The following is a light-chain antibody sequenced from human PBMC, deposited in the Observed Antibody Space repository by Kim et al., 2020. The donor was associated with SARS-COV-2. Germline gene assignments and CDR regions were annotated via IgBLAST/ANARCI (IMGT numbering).Light chain of an antibody. CDR3: ATWDDSLDVWM. CDR1: SSNIGRNT. V-gene: IGLV1-44*01. J-gene: IGLJ3*02. Sequence: QSVLTQPPSASGTPGQRVTISCSGSSSNIGRNTVNWYQQFPGTAPQLLIDTDDRRPSGVPDRVSCSKSGTSASLAISALRSEDEADYYCATWDDSLDVWMFGGGTQLTVL. CDR2: TDD.